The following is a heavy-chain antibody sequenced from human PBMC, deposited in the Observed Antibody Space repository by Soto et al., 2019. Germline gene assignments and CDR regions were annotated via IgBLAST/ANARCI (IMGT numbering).Heavy chain of an antibody. CDR2: INWNGGST. D-gene: IGHD1-26*01. V-gene: IGHV3-20*04. Sequence: GGSLRLSCAASGFTFDDYGMSWVRQAPGKGLEWVSGINWNGGSTGYADSVKGRFTISRDNAKNSLYLQMNSLRAEDTALYYCARVIAGATTSHAFDIWGQGTMVTVSS. CDR3: ARVIAGATTSHAFDI. J-gene: IGHJ3*02. CDR1: GFTFDDYG.